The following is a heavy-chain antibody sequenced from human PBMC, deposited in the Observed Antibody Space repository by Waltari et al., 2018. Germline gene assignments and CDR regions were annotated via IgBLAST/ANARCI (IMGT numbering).Heavy chain of an antibody. J-gene: IGHJ6*02. CDR1: GGPFSSYG. D-gene: IGHD3-22*01. CDR2: ISPTFGTT. Sequence: VQVVQSGAEVKKPGSSVRVSCKASGGPFSSYGISGVRRAHGQGLGWMGGISPTFGTTNYPQEFQGRVTITADKSTSTAYMELSSLRSADTAVYYCTGGYYESSGFSFSYTYNMDVWGQGTTVTVSS. V-gene: IGHV1-69*06. CDR3: TGGYYESSGFSFSYTYNMDV.